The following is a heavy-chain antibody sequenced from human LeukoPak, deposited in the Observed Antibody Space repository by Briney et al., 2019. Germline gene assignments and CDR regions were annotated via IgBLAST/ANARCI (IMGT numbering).Heavy chain of an antibody. CDR1: GLTFSSYW. J-gene: IGHJ6*03. CDR3: AAESQGFLTGYAYYYYYYMDV. V-gene: IGHV3-74*01. CDR2: INSDGSST. Sequence: GGSLRLSCAASGLTFSSYWMHWVRQAPGKGLVWVSRINSDGSSTSYADSVKGRFTISRDNAKNTLYLQMNSLRAEDTAVYYCAAESQGFLTGYAYYYYYYMDVWGKGTTVTVSS. D-gene: IGHD3-9*01.